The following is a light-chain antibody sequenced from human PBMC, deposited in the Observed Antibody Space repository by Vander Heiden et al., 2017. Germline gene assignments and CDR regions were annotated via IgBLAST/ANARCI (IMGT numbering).Light chain of an antibody. CDR2: DDT. CDR1: NIRSQT. V-gene: IGLV3-21*02. Sequence: SYVLTQPPSVSVAPGQTARTPCGGNNIRSQTVHWYRQRPGQAPLLVVHDDTDRPSGIPERFSGSNSGNTATLTTSRVEAGDEADYYCQVWDRSSDHWVFGGGTKLTVL. CDR3: QVWDRSSDHWV. J-gene: IGLJ3*02.